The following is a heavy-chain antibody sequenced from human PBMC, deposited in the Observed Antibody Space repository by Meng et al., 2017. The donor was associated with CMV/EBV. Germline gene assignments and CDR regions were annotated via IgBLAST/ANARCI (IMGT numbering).Heavy chain of an antibody. CDR3: ARPPPSYHYGMDV. CDR1: GFTFSSYA. D-gene: IGHD6-6*01. V-gene: IGHV3-30*04. Sequence: GESLKISCAASGFTFSSYAMHWVRQAPGKGLEWVAVISYDGSNKYYADSVKGRFTISRDNSKNTLYLQMNSLRAEDTAVYYAARPPPSYHYGMDVWGQGTTVTVSS. J-gene: IGHJ6*02. CDR2: ISYDGSNK.